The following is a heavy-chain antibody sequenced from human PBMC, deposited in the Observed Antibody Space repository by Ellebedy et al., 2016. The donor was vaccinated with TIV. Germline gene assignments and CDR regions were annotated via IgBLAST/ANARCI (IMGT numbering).Heavy chain of an antibody. CDR3: ARWNYGSGPKEDY. J-gene: IGHJ4*02. CDR2: IIPIFGTA. D-gene: IGHD3-10*01. CDR1: GYTFTSYD. Sequence: SVKVSCXASGYTFTSYDISWVRQAPGQGLEWMGGIIPIFGTANYAQKFQGRVTITADESTSTAYMELSSLRSEDTAVYYCARWNYGSGPKEDYWGQGTLVTVSS. V-gene: IGHV1-69*13.